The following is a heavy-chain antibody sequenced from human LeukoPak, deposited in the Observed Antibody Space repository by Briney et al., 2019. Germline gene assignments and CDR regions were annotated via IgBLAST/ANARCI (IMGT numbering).Heavy chain of an antibody. J-gene: IGHJ4*02. D-gene: IGHD6-19*01. CDR2: IRYDGIVK. CDR3: AKGGNSGWNFVDY. V-gene: IGHV3-30*02. CDR1: GFSYSSYG. Sequence: GGSLRLSCAASGFSYSSYGMHWVRQAPGKRLEWVAFIRYDGIVKHYADSVKGRLTISRDNAKNTLFVQMNNLRGEDTAVYYCAKGGNSGWNFVDYWGQGTLVTVSS.